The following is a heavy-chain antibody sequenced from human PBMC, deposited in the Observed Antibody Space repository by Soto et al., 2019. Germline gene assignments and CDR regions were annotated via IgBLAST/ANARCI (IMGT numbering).Heavy chain of an antibody. CDR2: INSDGST. V-gene: IGHV3-53*01. CDR3: ARSGYSFAWGY. J-gene: IGHJ4*02. CDR1: GFLVNSAY. Sequence: EVQLVESGGGLIPHGGSLRLSCAASGFLVNSAYMTWVRQAPGKGLEWLSMINSDGSTLYAESVKGRFTISRDNSKNRLDIQMNSLRAEDTAMYYCARSGYSFAWGYWGQGTLVIVTS. D-gene: IGHD5-18*01.